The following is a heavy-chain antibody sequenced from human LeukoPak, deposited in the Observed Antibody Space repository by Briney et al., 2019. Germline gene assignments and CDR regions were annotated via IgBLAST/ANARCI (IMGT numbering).Heavy chain of an antibody. CDR2: ISSGGTTI. CDR3: AKAAGGSGWYPPFDY. D-gene: IGHD6-19*01. Sequence: GGSLRLSCAAAGFTFSDYCMSWIRQTPGKGLEWVSYISSGGTTIYYADSVKGRFTVSRDNSKNTLYLQMNSLRAEDTAVYYCAKAAGGSGWYPPFDYWGQGTLVTVSS. CDR1: GFTFSDYC. J-gene: IGHJ4*02. V-gene: IGHV3-11*04.